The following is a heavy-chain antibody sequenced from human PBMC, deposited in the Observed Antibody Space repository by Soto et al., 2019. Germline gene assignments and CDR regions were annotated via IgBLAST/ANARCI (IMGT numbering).Heavy chain of an antibody. Sequence: QITLKESGPPLVKPTQTLTLTCTFSGFSLSTSGVSVGWIRQPPGKALEWLALIHWDDDKRYSPSLKSRLTITKDTSKNQVVLTMTNMDPVDTATYYCAHRPNGGWLDYWGQGTLVTVSS. CDR1: GFSLSTSGVS. V-gene: IGHV2-5*02. CDR2: IHWDDDK. D-gene: IGHD6-19*01. CDR3: AHRPNGGWLDY. J-gene: IGHJ4*02.